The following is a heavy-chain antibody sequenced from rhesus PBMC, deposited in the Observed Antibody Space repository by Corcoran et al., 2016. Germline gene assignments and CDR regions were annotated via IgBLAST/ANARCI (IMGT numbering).Heavy chain of an antibody. V-gene: IGHV3S4*01. D-gene: IGHD1-44*01. Sequence: EVQLVESGGGLVQPGGSLRLSCAASGFTFRSYDMSWVRQALVKGLEWVSSISNPGKTSSYADSVKGRFTISRDNAKNSLSLQMNSLKTEDTAVYYCTRELDSGYWYYWGQGVLVTVSS. J-gene: IGHJ4*01. CDR2: ISNPGKTS. CDR1: GFTFRSYD. CDR3: TRELDSGYWYY.